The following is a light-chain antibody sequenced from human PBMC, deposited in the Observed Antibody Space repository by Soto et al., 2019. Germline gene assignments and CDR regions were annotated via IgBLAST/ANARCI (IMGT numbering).Light chain of an antibody. CDR2: GAS. J-gene: IGKJ1*01. CDR3: QQYGSSHTWT. V-gene: IGKV3-20*01. CDR1: QSVSSSY. Sequence: EIVLTQSPGTLSLSPGERATPSCRASQSVSSSYLAWYQQKPGQAPRLLIYGASSRATGIPDRFSGSGSGTDFTLTTSRLEPEDVAVYYCQQYGSSHTWTYGQGTKVEIK.